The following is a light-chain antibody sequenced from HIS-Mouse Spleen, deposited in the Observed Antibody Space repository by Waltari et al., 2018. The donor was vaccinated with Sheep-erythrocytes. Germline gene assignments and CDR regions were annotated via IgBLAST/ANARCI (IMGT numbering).Light chain of an antibody. Sequence: DIVMTQSPDSLDVSLGERAPINCKSSQSVLYSSNNKNYLAWYQQKPGQPPKLLIYWASTRESGVPDRFSGSGSGTDFTLTISSLQAEDVAVYYCQQYYSTLTFGGGTKVEIK. J-gene: IGKJ4*01. CDR2: WAS. CDR1: QSVLYSSNNKNY. CDR3: QQYYSTLT. V-gene: IGKV4-1*01.